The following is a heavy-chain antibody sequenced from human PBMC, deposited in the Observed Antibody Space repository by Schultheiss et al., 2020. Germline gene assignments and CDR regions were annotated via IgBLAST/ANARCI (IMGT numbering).Heavy chain of an antibody. CDR2: ISYDGSNK. CDR1: GFTFSNYG. CDR3: VRGGSGYGNFEF. V-gene: IGHV3-30*19. D-gene: IGHD5-12*01. J-gene: IGHJ4*02. Sequence: GGSLRLSCAASGFTFSNYGMHWVRQAPGKGLEWVAVISYDGSNKYYADSVKGRFTISRDNSKNTLYLQMNSLRAEDTAVYYCVRGGSGYGNFEFWGQGTLVTVSS.